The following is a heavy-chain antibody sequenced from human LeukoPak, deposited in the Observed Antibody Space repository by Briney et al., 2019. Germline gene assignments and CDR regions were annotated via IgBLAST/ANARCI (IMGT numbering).Heavy chain of an antibody. D-gene: IGHD6-13*01. V-gene: IGHV3-7*01. CDR2: INQDGSET. CDR3: ARFAIAAAGDY. Sequence: GGFLRLSCAASGFTFSSYWMSWVRQAPGKGLEWVANINQDGSETYYVDSVKGRFTISRDNAKNSLYLQMNSLRAEDTAVYYCARFAIAAAGDYWGQGALVTVSS. J-gene: IGHJ4*02. CDR1: GFTFSSYW.